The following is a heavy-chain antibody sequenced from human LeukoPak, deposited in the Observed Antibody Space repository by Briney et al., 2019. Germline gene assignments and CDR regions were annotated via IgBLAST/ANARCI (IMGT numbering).Heavy chain of an antibody. CDR3: ARHSGGTPGYYYGMDV. D-gene: IGHD2-15*01. V-gene: IGHV5-51*01. Sequence: GESLKISCKGSGYSFTSYWIGWVRQMPGKGMGWMGIIYPGDSDTRYSPSFKGQVTISADKSISTAYLQWSSLKASDTAMYYCARHSGGTPGYYYGMDVWGQGTTVTVSS. CDR2: IYPGDSDT. J-gene: IGHJ6*02. CDR1: GYSFTSYW.